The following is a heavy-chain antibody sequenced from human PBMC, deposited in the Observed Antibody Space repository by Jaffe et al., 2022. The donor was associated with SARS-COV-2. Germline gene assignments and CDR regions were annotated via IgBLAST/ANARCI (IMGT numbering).Heavy chain of an antibody. V-gene: IGHV4-59*08. CDR2: IYYSGST. CDR1: GGSISSYY. Sequence: QVQLQESGPGLVKPSETLSLTCTVSGGSISSYYWSWIRQPPGKGLEWIGYIYYSGSTNYNPSLKSRVTISIDTSKNQFSLKLSSVTAADTAVYYCARHESSRGGYFDLWGRGTLVTVSS. J-gene: IGHJ2*01. D-gene: IGHD6-13*01. CDR3: ARHESSRGGYFDL.